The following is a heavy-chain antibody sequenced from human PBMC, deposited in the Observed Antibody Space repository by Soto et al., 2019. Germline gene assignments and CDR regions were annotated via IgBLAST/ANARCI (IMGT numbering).Heavy chain of an antibody. CDR2: INHSGST. D-gene: IGHD2-15*01. J-gene: IGHJ5*02. V-gene: IGHV4-34*01. CDR1: GGSFSGYY. CDR3: ARGVAATRSNNWFDP. Sequence: QVQLQQWGAGLLKPSETLSLTCAVYGGSFSGYYWSWIRQPPGKGLEWIGEINHSGSTNYNPSLKSRVTTXXDXSXXQFSRKLSSVTAADTAVYYCARGVAATRSNNWFDPWGQGTLVTVSS.